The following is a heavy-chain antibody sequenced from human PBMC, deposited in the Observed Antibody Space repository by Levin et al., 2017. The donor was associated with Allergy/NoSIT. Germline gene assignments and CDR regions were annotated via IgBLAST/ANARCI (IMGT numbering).Heavy chain of an antibody. CDR1: GFTFSSYW. D-gene: IGHD3-16*02. V-gene: IGHV3-7*01. J-gene: IGHJ6*02. CDR3: ARRFYRVLAPGYGMDV. CDR2: IKQDGSEK. Sequence: LSLTCAASGFTFSSYWMSWVRQAPGKGLEWVANIKQDGSEKYYVDSVKGRFTISRDNAKNSLYLQMNSLRAEDTAVYYCARRFYRVLAPGYGMDVWGQGTTVTVSS.